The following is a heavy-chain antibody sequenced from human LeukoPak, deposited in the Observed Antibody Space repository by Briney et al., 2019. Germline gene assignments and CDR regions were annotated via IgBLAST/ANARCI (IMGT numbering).Heavy chain of an antibody. CDR1: GFTFDDYA. V-gene: IGHV3-9*01. D-gene: IGHD2-21*02. CDR2: ISWNSGSI. J-gene: IGHJ4*02. CDR3: AKDTQAGIVVVTATTPYFDY. Sequence: GGSLRLSCAASGFTFDDYAMHWVRQAPGKGLEWVSGISWNSGSIGYADSVKGRFTISRDNAKNSLYLQMNSLRAEDTALYYCAKDTQAGIVVVTATTPYFDYWGQGTLVTVSS.